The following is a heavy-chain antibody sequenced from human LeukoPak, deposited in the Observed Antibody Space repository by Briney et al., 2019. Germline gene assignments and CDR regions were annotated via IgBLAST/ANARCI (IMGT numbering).Heavy chain of an antibody. V-gene: IGHV3-23*01. CDR2: ISGSDGST. CDR1: GFTFISYV. Sequence: PGGSLRLSCAASGFTFISYVMSWVRQAPGKGLEWVAAISGSDGSTYYADSVKGRFTISRDNSKNTLCLQMNSLRAEDTAVYYCAKEPWRTDKAGYFDYWGQGTLVTVSS. J-gene: IGHJ4*02. CDR3: AKEPWRTDKAGYFDY. D-gene: IGHD1-1*01.